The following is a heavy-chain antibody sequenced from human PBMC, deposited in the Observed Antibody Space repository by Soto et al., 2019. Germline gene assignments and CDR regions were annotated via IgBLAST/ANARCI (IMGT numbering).Heavy chain of an antibody. V-gene: IGHV4-31*03. D-gene: IGHD2-2*01. CDR2: IYYSGSA. CDR3: ARDAGGWYHLLSPWFDP. J-gene: IGHJ5*02. Sequence: QVQLQESGPGLVKPSQTLSLTCTVSGGSISSGGYYWSWIRQHPGKGLEWIGYIYYSGSAYYNPSLQSRGTISVCSAENRLSLRLSSVTAAATAVYYCARDAGGWYHLLSPWFDPWGQGTLVTVSS. CDR1: GGSISSGGYY.